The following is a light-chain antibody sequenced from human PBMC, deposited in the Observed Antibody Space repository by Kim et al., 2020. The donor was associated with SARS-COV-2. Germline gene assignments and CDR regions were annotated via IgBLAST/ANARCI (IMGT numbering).Light chain of an antibody. CDR3: QQLNSYPLI. Sequence: QGTQAPAALSASVGDRVTITCRASQGISSYLAWYQQKPGKAPKLLIYAASTLRSGVPSRFSGSGSGTDFTLTISSLQPEDLATYYCQQLNSYPLIFGGGTKVDIK. CDR1: QGISSY. CDR2: AAS. J-gene: IGKJ4*01. V-gene: IGKV1-9*01.